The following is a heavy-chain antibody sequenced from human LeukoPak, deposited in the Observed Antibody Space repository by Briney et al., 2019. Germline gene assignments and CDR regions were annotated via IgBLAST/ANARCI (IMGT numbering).Heavy chain of an antibody. CDR3: AKDGLLEVRGVIKDDY. J-gene: IGHJ4*02. Sequence: GGSLTLSCAASGFTFSSYAMHWVRQAPGNGLEWVAFIRYDGSNKYYADSVKGRFTISRHNSKNTLYLQMNSLRAEDTAVYYCAKDGLLEVRGVIKDDYWGQGTLVTVSS. CDR1: GFTFSSYA. D-gene: IGHD3-10*01. CDR2: IRYDGSNK. V-gene: IGHV3-30*02.